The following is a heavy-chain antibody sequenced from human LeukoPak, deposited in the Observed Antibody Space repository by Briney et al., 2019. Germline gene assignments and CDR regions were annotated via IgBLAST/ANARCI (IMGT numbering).Heavy chain of an antibody. CDR3: ARELLITRTWFDP. D-gene: IGHD3-22*01. Sequence: ASVKVSCKASGYTFTTYAMNWVRQAPGQGLEWMGWINTNTGNPTYAQGFTGRFVFSLDTSVSTAYLQISSLKAENTAVYYCARELLITRTWFDPWGQGTLVTVSS. V-gene: IGHV7-4-1*02. CDR2: INTNTGNP. J-gene: IGHJ5*02. CDR1: GYTFTTYA.